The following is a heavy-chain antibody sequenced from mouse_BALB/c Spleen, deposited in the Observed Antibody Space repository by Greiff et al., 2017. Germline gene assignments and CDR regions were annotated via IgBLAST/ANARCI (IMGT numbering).Heavy chain of an antibody. J-gene: IGHJ4*01. CDR1: GFTFSNYW. V-gene: IGHV6-6*02. CDR3: TRQRGDY. CDR2: IRLKSNNYAT. Sequence: EVQGVESGGGLVQPGGSMKLSCVASGFTFSNYWMNWVRQSPEKGLEWVAEIRLKSNNYATHYAESVKGRFTISRDDSKSSVYLQMNNLRAEDTGIYYCTRQRGDYWGQGTSVTVSS.